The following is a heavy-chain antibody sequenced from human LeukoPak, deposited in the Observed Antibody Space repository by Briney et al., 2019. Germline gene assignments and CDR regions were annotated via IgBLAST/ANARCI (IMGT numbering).Heavy chain of an antibody. J-gene: IGHJ4*02. D-gene: IGHD3-9*01. CDR1: GGSISSSTYY. V-gene: IGHV4-39*01. Sequence: TSDTLSLTCTVSGGSISSSTYYWGWIRQPPGKGLEWIGSIYYSGSTYYNPSLKSRVTISVDTSKNQFSLKLCSVTAADTAVYYCARLSAYYDILTGAAYYFDYWGQGTLVTVSS. CDR2: IYYSGST. CDR3: ARLSAYYDILTGAAYYFDY.